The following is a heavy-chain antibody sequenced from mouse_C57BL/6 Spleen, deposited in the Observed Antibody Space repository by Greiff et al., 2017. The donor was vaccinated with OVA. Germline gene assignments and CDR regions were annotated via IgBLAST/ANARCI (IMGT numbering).Heavy chain of an antibody. CDR3: ARLGVGPFYAMDY. CDR1: GYTFTSYW. CDR2: IDPSDSET. Sequence: QVQLQQPGAELVRPGSSVKLSCKASGYTFTSYWMHWVKQRPIQGLEWIGNIDPSDSETHYNQKFKDKATLTVDKSSSTAYMPLSSLTSEDSAVYYCARLGVGPFYAMDYWGQGTSVTVSS. D-gene: IGHD4-1*01. J-gene: IGHJ4*01. V-gene: IGHV1-52*01.